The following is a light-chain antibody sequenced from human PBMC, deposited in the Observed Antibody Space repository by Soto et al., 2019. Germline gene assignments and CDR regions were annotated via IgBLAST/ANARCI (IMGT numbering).Light chain of an antibody. V-gene: IGKV3-20*01. CDR1: QSVSSSY. CDR3: QQYGSSPLYT. J-gene: IGKJ2*01. CDR2: GAS. Sequence: EIVLTQSPGTLSFSPGERATLSCRASQSVSSSYLAWYQQKPGQAPRLLIYGASRRATGIPDRFSGSGSGTDFTLTISRLEPEDLAVYSCQQYGSSPLYTFGQGTKLAIK.